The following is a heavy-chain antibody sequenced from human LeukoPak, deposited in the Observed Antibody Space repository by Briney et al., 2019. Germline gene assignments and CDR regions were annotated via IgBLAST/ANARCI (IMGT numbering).Heavy chain of an antibody. Sequence: SQTLSLTCTVSGGSISSGSYYWSWIRQPAGKGLEWIGRIYTSGSTDYNPSLKSRVTISVDTSKNQFSLKLSSVTAADTAVYYCARGGYDFWSGYGPVDYWGQGTLVTVSS. D-gene: IGHD3-3*01. CDR2: IYTSGST. CDR3: ARGGYDFWSGYGPVDY. V-gene: IGHV4-61*02. CDR1: GGSISSGSYY. J-gene: IGHJ4*02.